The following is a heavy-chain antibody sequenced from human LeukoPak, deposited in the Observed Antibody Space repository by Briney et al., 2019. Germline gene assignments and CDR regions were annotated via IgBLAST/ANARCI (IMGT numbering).Heavy chain of an antibody. CDR3: ATEAYYYDSSGQPKD. V-gene: IGHV4-34*01. J-gene: IGHJ4*02. CDR2: IYYSGST. D-gene: IGHD3-22*01. Sequence: SETLSLTCAVYGGSFSGYYWSWIRQPPGKGLEWIGSIYYSGSTYYNPSLKSRVTISVDTSKNQFSLKLSSVTAADTAVYYCATEAYYYDSSGQPKDWGQGTLVTVSS. CDR1: GGSFSGYY.